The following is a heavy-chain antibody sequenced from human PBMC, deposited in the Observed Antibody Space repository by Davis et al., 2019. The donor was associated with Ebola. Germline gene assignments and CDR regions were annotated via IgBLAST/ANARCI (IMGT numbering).Heavy chain of an antibody. CDR3: AIAEWSDYYDSSGYFRH. V-gene: IGHV4-34*01. Sequence: GSLRLSCAVYGGSFSGYYWSWIRQPPGKGLEWIGEINHSGSTNYNPSLKSRVTISVDTSKNQFSLKLSSVTAADTAVYYYAIAEWSDYYDSSGYFRHWGQGTLVTVSS. CDR2: INHSGST. J-gene: IGHJ1*01. CDR1: GGSFSGYY. D-gene: IGHD3-22*01.